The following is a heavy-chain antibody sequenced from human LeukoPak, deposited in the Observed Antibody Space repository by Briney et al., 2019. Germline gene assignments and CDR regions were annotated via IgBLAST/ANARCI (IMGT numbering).Heavy chain of an antibody. D-gene: IGHD3-3*01. CDR3: AIEQFTIFGVVRHNWFDP. CDR2: INHSGST. J-gene: IGHJ5*02. CDR1: GGSFSGYY. Sequence: SSETLSLTCAVYGGSFSGYYWSWIRQPPGEGLEWIGEINHSGSTNYNPSLKSRVTISVDTSKNQFSLKLSSVTAADTAVYYCAIEQFTIFGVVRHNWFDPWGQGTLVTVSS. V-gene: IGHV4-34*01.